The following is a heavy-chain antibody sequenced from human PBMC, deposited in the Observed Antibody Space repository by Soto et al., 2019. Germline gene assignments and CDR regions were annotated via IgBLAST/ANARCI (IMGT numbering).Heavy chain of an antibody. Sequence: ASVKVSCKASGYSFTDYHIHWVRQAPGQGLEWLGRINPKSGGTSTAQKFQGWVTMTTDTSISTASMELTRLTSDATAIYSCARGDSTDCSNGVCSFFYHHDMDVWGQGTTVTVSS. D-gene: IGHD2-8*01. CDR1: GYSFTDYH. CDR2: INPKSGGT. CDR3: ARGDSTDCSNGVCSFFYHHDMDV. V-gene: IGHV1-2*04. J-gene: IGHJ6*02.